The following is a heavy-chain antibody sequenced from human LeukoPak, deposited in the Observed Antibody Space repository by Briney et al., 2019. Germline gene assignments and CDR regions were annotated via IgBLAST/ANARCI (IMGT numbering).Heavy chain of an antibody. J-gene: IGHJ3*02. D-gene: IGHD4-17*01. V-gene: IGHV4-61*08. CDR3: ARGATVTVAFDI. Sequence: PSETLSLTCTVPGGSISSGGYYWSWIRQPPGKGLEWIGYIYHSGSTYYNPSLKSRVTISVDTSKNQFSLKLSSVTAADTAVYYCARGATVTVAFDIWGQGTMVTVSS. CDR1: GGSISSGGYY. CDR2: IYHSGST.